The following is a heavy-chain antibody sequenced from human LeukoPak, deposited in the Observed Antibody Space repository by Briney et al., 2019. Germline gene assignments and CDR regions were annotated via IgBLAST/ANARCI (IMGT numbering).Heavy chain of an antibody. CDR2: IKSDGKT. V-gene: IGHV3-74*01. J-gene: IGHJ1*01. CDR1: GFPFSSYW. Sequence: GGSLRLSCAASGFPFSSYWKHRLRQAPGGGLVWVSRIKSDGKTNYADSVKGRFTISRDNAKNTVSLKMNSLRAEDTGVYYCARAPSEIGGYYPEYFRHWGQGTLVTVSS. D-gene: IGHD3-22*01. CDR3: ARAPSEIGGYYPEYFRH.